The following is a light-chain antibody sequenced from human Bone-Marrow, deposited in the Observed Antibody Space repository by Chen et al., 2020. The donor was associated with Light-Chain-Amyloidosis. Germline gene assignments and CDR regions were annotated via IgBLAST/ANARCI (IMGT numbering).Light chain of an antibody. Sequence: SYELTQPPSVSVSPGQTARITCSGDDLPTKYAYWYQQKPGQAPVLVIHRDTERPSGISERFSGSSSGTTARLTISGVQAEDEADYHCQSAASIGIYEVIFGGGTKLTVL. CDR3: QSAASIGIYEVI. J-gene: IGLJ2*01. CDR2: RDT. CDR1: DLPTKY. V-gene: IGLV3-25*03.